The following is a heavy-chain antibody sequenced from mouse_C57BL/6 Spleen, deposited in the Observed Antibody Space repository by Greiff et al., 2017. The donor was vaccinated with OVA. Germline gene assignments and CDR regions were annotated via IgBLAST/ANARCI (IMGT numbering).Heavy chain of an antibody. D-gene: IGHD1-1*01. CDR1: GYTFTSYW. J-gene: IGHJ2*01. CDR3: ARRGTVAYFDD. V-gene: IGHV1-69*01. Sequence: QVQLQQSGAELVMPGASVKLSCKASGYTFTSYWMHWVKQRPGQGLEWIGEIDPSDSYTNYNQKFKGKSTLTVDKSSSTAYMQLSSLTSEDSAVYYCARRGTVAYFDDWGKGTTLTVSS. CDR2: IDPSDSYT.